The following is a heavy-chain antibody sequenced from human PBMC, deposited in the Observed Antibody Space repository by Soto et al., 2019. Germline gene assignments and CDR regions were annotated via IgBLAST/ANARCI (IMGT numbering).Heavy chain of an antibody. V-gene: IGHV1-18*01. CDR2: ISAYNGKT. D-gene: IGHD6-13*01. CDR1: GYTFTSYG. CDR3: GISPRGAAADY. J-gene: IGHJ4*02. Sequence: ASVKVSCKASGYTFTSYGISWVRQAPGQGLECMGWISAYNGKTNYAQKLQGRVTMTTETSTSTAYMELRSPRSDCTAVYCFGISPRGAAADYWGQGTLVTVSS.